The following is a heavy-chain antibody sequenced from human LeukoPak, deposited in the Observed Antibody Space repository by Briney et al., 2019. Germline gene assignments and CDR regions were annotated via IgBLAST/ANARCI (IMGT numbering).Heavy chain of an antibody. J-gene: IGHJ4*02. CDR2: IYHSGAT. V-gene: IGHV4-38-2*02. CDR3: ARTEWEVADY. CDR1: GYSISSGYY. D-gene: IGHD1-26*01. Sequence: KPSETLSLTCTVSGYSISSGYYWGWIRHPPGKGLEWIGSIYHSGATYYNPSLKSRVTISLDTSKNQFSLKLSSVTAADTAVYYYARTEWEVADYWGQGTLVTVSS.